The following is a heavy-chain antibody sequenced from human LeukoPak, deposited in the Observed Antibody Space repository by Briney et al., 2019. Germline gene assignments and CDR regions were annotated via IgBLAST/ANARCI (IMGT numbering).Heavy chain of an antibody. CDR1: GLTFSTSG. D-gene: IGHD3-10*01. CDR2: IGPTGSDR. Sequence: PGGSLRLSCTASGLTFSTSGFNWVRQAPGKGLEWVASIGPTGSDRYHADSIKGRFTISRDNTNNFLYLQMNSLRAEDTAVYYCAKDKGSDYYFDYWGQGTLVTVSS. CDR3: AKDKGSDYYFDY. V-gene: IGHV3-21*06. J-gene: IGHJ4*02.